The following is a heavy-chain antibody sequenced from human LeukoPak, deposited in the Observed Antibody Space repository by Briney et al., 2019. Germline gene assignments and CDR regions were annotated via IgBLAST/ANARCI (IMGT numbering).Heavy chain of an antibody. V-gene: IGHV3-30*02. J-gene: IGHJ5*02. CDR1: GITFRSSS. CDR3: ARGAIRFLEWVQSRNWFDP. Sequence: GGSRRLSCVASGITFRSSSMHWVRQAPGKGLEWLAFIRFDGSTKYYADSVKGRFTVSRDNSKSTLYLQMNSLRAEDTAVYYCARGAIRFLEWVQSRNWFDPWGQGTLVTDSS. CDR2: IRFDGSTK. D-gene: IGHD3-3*01.